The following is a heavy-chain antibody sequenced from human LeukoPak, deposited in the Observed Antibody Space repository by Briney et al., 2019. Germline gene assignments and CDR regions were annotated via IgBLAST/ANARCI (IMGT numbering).Heavy chain of an antibody. V-gene: IGHV3-11*04. CDR2: ITSSGSAT. CDR1: GFTFSDHD. D-gene: IGHD5-24*01. Sequence: GGSLRLSCTASGFTFSDHDMDWVRQAPGKGPEWVSFITSSGSATYYADSVKGRFTISRDNAKNTLYLQMNSLRAEDTAVYYCARGDDGYNYYYYYYMDVWGEGTTVTVSS. J-gene: IGHJ6*03. CDR3: ARGDDGYNYYYYYYMDV.